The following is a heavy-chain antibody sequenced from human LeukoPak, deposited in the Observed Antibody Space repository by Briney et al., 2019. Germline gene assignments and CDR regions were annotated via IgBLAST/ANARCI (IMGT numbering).Heavy chain of an antibody. V-gene: IGHV3-23*01. CDR3: ARVGDSSVAAFDI. CDR1: GFTFSNYG. CDR2: ISGSGSST. J-gene: IGHJ3*02. D-gene: IGHD3-16*01. Sequence: PGGTLRLSCAASGFTFSNYGMSWVRQAPGKGLEWVSAISGSGSSTYYADSVKGRFTISRDTSKNTLYLQMGSLRTEDMAVYYCARVGDSSVAAFDIWGQGTMVTVPS.